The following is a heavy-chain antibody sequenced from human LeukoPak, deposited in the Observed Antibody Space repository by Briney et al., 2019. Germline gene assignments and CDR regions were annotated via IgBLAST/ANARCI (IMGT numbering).Heavy chain of an antibody. D-gene: IGHD3-9*01. CDR1: GGSISSSSYY. Sequence: SETLSLTCTVSGGSISSSSYYWGWIRQPPGKGLEWIGSIYYSGSTYYNPSLKSRVTISVDTSKNQFSLKLSSVAAADTAVYYCARHFDILTGLFAFDDAFDIWGQGTMVTVSS. CDR3: ARHFDILTGLFAFDDAFDI. CDR2: IYYSGST. J-gene: IGHJ3*02. V-gene: IGHV4-39*01.